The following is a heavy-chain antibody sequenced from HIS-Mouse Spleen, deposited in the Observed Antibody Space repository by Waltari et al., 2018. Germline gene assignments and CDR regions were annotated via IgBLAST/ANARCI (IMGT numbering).Heavy chain of an antibody. V-gene: IGHV1-8*01. J-gene: IGHJ4*02. D-gene: IGHD4-4*01. CDR1: GYTFTSYD. CDR2: MNPKRGKT. Sequence: QVQLVQSGAEVKKPGASVKVSCKASGYTFTSYDINWVRQATGQGLEWMGWMNPKRGKTGYAQKFQGRVTMTRNTSISTAYMELSSLRSEDTAVYYCARGHDYSNYFDYWGQGTLVTVSS. CDR3: ARGHDYSNYFDY.